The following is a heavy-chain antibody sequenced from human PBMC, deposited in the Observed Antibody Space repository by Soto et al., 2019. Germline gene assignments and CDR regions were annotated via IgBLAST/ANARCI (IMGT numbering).Heavy chain of an antibody. D-gene: IGHD6-19*01. J-gene: IGHJ4*02. CDR1: GFTFSSFK. CDR2: ISYEVTNT. V-gene: IGHV3-30-3*01. Sequence: PGXSLGLACAASGFTFSSFKIHCVHQAPGKGLEWVALISYEVTNTHYADSMKGRFTISRDNSKSTLYLQMDSLRDEDTAVYYCARTTAVAGTPEFDYWGQGTLVTVSS. CDR3: ARTTAVAGTPEFDY.